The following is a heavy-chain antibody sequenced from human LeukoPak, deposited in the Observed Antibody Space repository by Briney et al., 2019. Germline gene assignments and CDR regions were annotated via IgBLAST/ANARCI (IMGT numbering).Heavy chain of an antibody. CDR3: TTKEQLLLRNYYFYYGRHV. Sequence: PGGSLRLSCAASGLTLSNAWMGWVRQAPGKGVEWVGRIQSATDGGTTDYAAPGKGRFTISRDEVKNKVELQMNRRKNEDTSVYYCTTKEQLLLRNYYFYYGRHVLLQGTTVTVSS. CDR1: GLTLSNAW. V-gene: IGHV3-15*01. CDR2: IQSATDGGTT. D-gene: IGHD2-21*01. J-gene: IGHJ6*02.